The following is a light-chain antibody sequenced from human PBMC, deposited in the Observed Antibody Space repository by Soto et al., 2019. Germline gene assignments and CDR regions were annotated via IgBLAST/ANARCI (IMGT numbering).Light chain of an antibody. CDR3: HQYGSSPRT. CDR2: GAS. J-gene: IGKJ1*01. V-gene: IGKV3-20*01. Sequence: EIVLTQSPGTLSLSPGERATLSCRASQSVSSSYLAWYQQKPGQAPRLLIYGASSRATGIPDRFSGSGSGTHFTLTISRLEPEDFAVYYCHQYGSSPRTFGQGTKVEI. CDR1: QSVSSSY.